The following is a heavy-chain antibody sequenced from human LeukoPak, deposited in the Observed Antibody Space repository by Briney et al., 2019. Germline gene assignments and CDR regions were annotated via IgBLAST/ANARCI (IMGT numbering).Heavy chain of an antibody. V-gene: IGHV1-46*01. CDR2: INPSGGST. Sequence: ASVKVSCKASGYTFTSYYMHWVRQAPGQGLEWMGIINPSGGSTSYAQKFQGRVTMTTDTSTSTAYMELRSLRSDDTAVYYCARDTKRSRARWETLGFDPWGQGTLVTVSS. J-gene: IGHJ5*02. D-gene: IGHD1-26*01. CDR1: GYTFTSYY. CDR3: ARDTKRSRARWETLGFDP.